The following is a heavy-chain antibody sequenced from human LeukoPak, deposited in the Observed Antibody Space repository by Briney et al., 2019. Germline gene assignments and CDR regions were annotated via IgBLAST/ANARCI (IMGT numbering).Heavy chain of an antibody. CDR2: IEQDRSEK. CDR1: GFTFSNYW. J-gene: IGHJ4*02. D-gene: IGHD4-17*01. V-gene: IGHV3-7*02. CDR3: ARVRDGDYVDH. Sequence: GGSLRLSCAASGFTFSNYWMSWVRQAPGKGLKWVANIEQDRSEKYYVDSVKGRFSISRDNAKNSLYLQMNSLRAEDTAVYYCARVRDGDYVDHWGQGTLVTVSS.